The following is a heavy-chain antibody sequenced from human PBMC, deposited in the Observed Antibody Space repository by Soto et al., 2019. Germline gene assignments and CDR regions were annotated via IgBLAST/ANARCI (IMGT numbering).Heavy chain of an antibody. J-gene: IGHJ4*02. D-gene: IGHD1-1*01. CDR2: IYASGST. V-gene: IGHV4-4*07. CDR1: GGSISTYY. CDR3: ARLNAFYSDY. Sequence: PSETLSLTCTVSGGSISTYYWSWIRQPAGKGLEWVGRIYASGSTNYNPSLKSRVTMSVDMSKNQFSLMLSSVTAADTAMYYCARLNAFYSDYWGQGTLVTAPQ.